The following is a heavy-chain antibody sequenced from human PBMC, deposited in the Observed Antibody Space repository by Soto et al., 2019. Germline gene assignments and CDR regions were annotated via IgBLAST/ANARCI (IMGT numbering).Heavy chain of an antibody. V-gene: IGHV2-5*02. CDR3: VHRPLNYGSGSLDY. D-gene: IGHD3-10*01. Sequence: QITLKESGPTLVKPTQTLTLTCTFSVFSLSTSGVGVGWIRQPPGKALEWLAVIYWDDDKDYNPSLRTRVTITKDTSKNQVVLTMTNMDPGDTATYFCVHRPLNYGSGSLDYWGQGTLVTVSS. J-gene: IGHJ4*02. CDR1: VFSLSTSGVG. CDR2: IYWDDDK.